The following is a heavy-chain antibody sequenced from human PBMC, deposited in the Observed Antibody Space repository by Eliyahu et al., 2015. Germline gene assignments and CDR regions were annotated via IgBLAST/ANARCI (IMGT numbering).Heavy chain of an antibody. CDR2: IYYRGST. CDR3: ARLWLAQLGYNWFDP. Sequence: QLQLQESGPGLVKPSETLSXTCTVXGGSISSSSYYWGWIRQPPGKGLEWIGSIYYRGSTYYNPSLKSRVTISVDTSKNQFSLKLSSVTAADTAVYYCARLWLAQLGYNWFDPWGQGTLVTVSS. V-gene: IGHV4-39*01. CDR1: GGSISSSSYY. J-gene: IGHJ5*02. D-gene: IGHD6-19*01.